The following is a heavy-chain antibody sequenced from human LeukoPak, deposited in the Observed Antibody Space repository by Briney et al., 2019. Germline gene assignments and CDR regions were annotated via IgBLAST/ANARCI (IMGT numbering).Heavy chain of an antibody. J-gene: IGHJ1*01. D-gene: IGHD6-6*01. CDR2: IYHSGST. CDR3: ARGGAARLHFQN. Sequence: PSETLSLTCIVSGGSISTYYWNWIRQPPGKGLKWIGYIYHSGSTNYNPSLQSRVTISVDTSKNQFSLNLNSVTAADTAVYYCARGGAARLHFQNWGQGTLVTVSS. V-gene: IGHV4-59*01. CDR1: GGSISTYY.